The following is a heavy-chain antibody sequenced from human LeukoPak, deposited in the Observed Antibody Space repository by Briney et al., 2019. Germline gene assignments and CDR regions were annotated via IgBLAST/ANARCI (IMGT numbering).Heavy chain of an antibody. Sequence: ASVKVSCKASGYTFTGYYMHWVRQAPGQGLEWMGWINPNSGGTNYAQKFQGRVTMTRYTSISTAYMELSRLRSDDTAVYYCARDQINQLPDPFDYWGQGTLVTVSS. CDR1: GYTFTGYY. CDR2: INPNSGGT. J-gene: IGHJ4*02. V-gene: IGHV1-2*02. CDR3: ARDQINQLPDPFDY. D-gene: IGHD1-1*01.